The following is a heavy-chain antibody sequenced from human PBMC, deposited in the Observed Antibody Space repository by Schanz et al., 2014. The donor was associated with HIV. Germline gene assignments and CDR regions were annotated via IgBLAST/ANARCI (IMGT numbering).Heavy chain of an antibody. CDR1: GFMFSDHY. D-gene: IGHD3-22*01. CDR2: IGNEPNGYTA. V-gene: IGHV3-72*01. CDR3: ARSYYFDKGYYFDY. Sequence: EVQLAESGGGLVKPGGSLRLSCAGSGFMFSDHYMDWVRQAPGKGLEWVGRIGNEPNGYTAEYAASVKDRFTISRDDSRNSLYLQMSSLKTADTAVYYCARSYYFDKGYYFDYCGQGTLVTVSS. J-gene: IGHJ4*02.